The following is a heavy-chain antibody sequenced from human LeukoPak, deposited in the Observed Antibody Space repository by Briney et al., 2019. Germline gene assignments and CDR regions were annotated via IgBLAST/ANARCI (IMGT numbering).Heavy chain of an antibody. CDR3: AREADCGGDCYSSVFDI. D-gene: IGHD2-21*02. CDR1: VGPFSGYY. V-gene: IGHV4-34*01. CDR2: INHSGST. J-gene: IGHJ3*02. Sequence: SETLSLTCAVCVGPFSGYYWSWIRQPPGKGLEWIGEINHSGSTKYNPSLKSRVNISVDTPKNQFPLKLSSVTAADTAVYYCAREADCGGDCYSSVFDIWGQGTMVTVSS.